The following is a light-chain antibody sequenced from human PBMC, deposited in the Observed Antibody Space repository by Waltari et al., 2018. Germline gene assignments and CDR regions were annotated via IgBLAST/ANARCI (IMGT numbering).Light chain of an antibody. Sequence: DILMTQTPLSLSVTPGEPASISCRSSQSLLHSNGNTYLHWYLQKPGQSPRLLIYKVSNRESGVPDRFSGSGSGTDFTLKISRVEPEDVGVYYCRQSTIDRTFGQGTKVEIK. CDR2: KVS. J-gene: IGKJ1*01. CDR1: QSLLHSNGNTY. CDR3: RQSTIDRT. V-gene: IGKV2D-29*02.